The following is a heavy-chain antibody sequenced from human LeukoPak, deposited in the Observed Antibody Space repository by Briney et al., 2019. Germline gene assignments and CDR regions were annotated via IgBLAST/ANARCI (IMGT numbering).Heavy chain of an antibody. V-gene: IGHV4-59*01. J-gene: IGHJ4*02. CDR1: GGSISSYY. CDR3: ARHSSGWHLDF. CDR2: IYYSGST. D-gene: IGHD6-19*01. Sequence: PSETLSLTCTVSGGSISSYYWSWFRQPPGKGLEWIGYIYYSGSTNYNPSLKSRVTISVDTSKNQFSLKLSSVTAADTAVYYCARHSSGWHLDFWGQGSLVTVSS.